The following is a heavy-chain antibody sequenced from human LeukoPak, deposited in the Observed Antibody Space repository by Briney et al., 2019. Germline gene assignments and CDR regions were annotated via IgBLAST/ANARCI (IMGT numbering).Heavy chain of an antibody. CDR1: GGSISSYY. Sequence: SETLSLTCTVSGGSISSYYWSWIRQPPGKGLEWIGYIYYSGSTNYNPSLKSRVTISVDTSKNQFSLKLSSVTAADTAVYYCARDSPYDSSGYYRTWYGMDVWGQGTTVTVSS. CDR2: IYYSGST. D-gene: IGHD3-22*01. J-gene: IGHJ6*02. CDR3: ARDSPYDSSGYYRTWYGMDV. V-gene: IGHV4-59*01.